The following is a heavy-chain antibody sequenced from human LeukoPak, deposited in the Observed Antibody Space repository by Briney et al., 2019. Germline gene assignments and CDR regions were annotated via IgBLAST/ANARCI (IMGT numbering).Heavy chain of an antibody. CDR2: ISSSGSTI. D-gene: IGHD3-10*01. J-gene: IGHJ5*02. V-gene: IGHV3-48*03. CDR1: GFTFSSYE. Sequence: GGSLRLSCAASGFTFSSYEMNWVRQAPGKGLEGVSYISSSGSTIYYADSVKGRFTISRDNAKNSLYLQMNSLRAEDTAVYYCARLYGSGSWAQFDPWGQGTLVTVSS. CDR3: ARLYGSGSWAQFDP.